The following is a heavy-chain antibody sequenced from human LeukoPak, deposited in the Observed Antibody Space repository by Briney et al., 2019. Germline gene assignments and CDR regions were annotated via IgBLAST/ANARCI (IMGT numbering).Heavy chain of an antibody. V-gene: IGHV3-30*18. Sequence: GGSLRLSCAASGFTFSSYGMHWVRQAPGKGLEWLAVISYDGSNKYYADSVKGRFTISRDNSKNTLYLQMNSLRAEDTAVYYCAKELRSSGSYEEIFDYWGQGTLVTVSS. D-gene: IGHD1-26*01. CDR2: ISYDGSNK. CDR1: GFTFSSYG. CDR3: AKELRSSGSYEEIFDY. J-gene: IGHJ4*02.